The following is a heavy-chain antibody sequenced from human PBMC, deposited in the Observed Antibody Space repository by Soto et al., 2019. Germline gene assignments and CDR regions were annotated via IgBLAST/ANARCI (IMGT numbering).Heavy chain of an antibody. Sequence: LETHPHTSTVSGGSSISSSYYWGWIRKPPGKGLEWIGSIYYSGSTYYNPSLKSRVTISVDTSKNQFSLELSSVTAADTAVYYCARQEYSSSSRFDYWGQGTLVTVSS. CDR2: IYYSGST. CDR1: GGSSISSSYY. CDR3: ARQEYSSSSRFDY. V-gene: IGHV4-39*01. D-gene: IGHD6-6*01. J-gene: IGHJ4*02.